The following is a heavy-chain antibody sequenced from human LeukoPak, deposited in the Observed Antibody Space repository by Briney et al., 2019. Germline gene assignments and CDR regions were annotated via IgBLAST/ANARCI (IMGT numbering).Heavy chain of an antibody. D-gene: IGHD2-2*01. CDR1: GGSFSGYY. V-gene: IGHV4-34*01. J-gene: IGHJ6*02. CDR3: AAYRSSTSCTNYYYYGMDV. Sequence: PSETLSLTCAVYGGSFSGYYWSWIRQPPGKGLERIGEINHSGSTNYNPSLKSRVTISVDTSKNQFSLKLSSVTAADTAVYYCAAYRSSTSCTNYYYYGMDVWGQGTTVTVSS. CDR2: INHSGST.